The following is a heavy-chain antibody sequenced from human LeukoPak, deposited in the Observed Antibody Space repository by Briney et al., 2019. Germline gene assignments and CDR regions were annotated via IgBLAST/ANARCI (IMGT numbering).Heavy chain of an antibody. Sequence: GGSLRPSCAASGFTFSGSAIHWVRQASGKGLEWVGRIRSKANSYATAYAESVKGRFTMSRDDSKNTAYLQMNSLRAEDTAVYYCARTIWFGEFGDYWGQGTLVTVSS. D-gene: IGHD3-10*01. J-gene: IGHJ4*02. V-gene: IGHV3-73*01. CDR2: IRSKANSYAT. CDR3: ARTIWFGEFGDY. CDR1: GFTFSGSA.